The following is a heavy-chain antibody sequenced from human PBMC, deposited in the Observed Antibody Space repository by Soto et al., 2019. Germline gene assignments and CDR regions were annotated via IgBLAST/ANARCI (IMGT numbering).Heavy chain of an antibody. J-gene: IGHJ4*02. CDR2: ISDRGGTV. CDR3: ARDRGLPSRLGDLSPQDY. CDR1: GFTFSSYE. V-gene: IGHV3-48*03. Sequence: GGSLRLSCAASGFTFSSYEMNWVRQAPGKGLEWVSYISDRGGTVYYADSVKGRFTISRDNADNSLYLQMNSLRAEDTAVYYCARDRGLPSRLGDLSPQDYWGQGTLVTVSS. D-gene: IGHD3-16*02.